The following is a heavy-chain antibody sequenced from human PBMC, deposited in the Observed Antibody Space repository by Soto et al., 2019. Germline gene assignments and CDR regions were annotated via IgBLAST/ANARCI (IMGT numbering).Heavy chain of an antibody. V-gene: IGHV1-24*01. D-gene: IGHD3-22*01. CDR1: GYTLTEIC. J-gene: IGHJ4*01. CDR2: LDPEEGET. CDR3: ATGDSRTLLEY. Sequence: ASVKVSCKISGYTLTEICMHWVRQPPGKGLEWMGGLDPEEGETIYAQNFQGRVTVTEDTSTDTAYMELCSRRYDYTAVYYCATGDSRTLLEYWGQGTLVTVSS.